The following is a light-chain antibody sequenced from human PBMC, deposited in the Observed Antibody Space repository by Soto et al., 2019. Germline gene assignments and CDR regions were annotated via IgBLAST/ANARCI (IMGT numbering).Light chain of an antibody. Sequence: DIQMTQSPSSLSASVGDRVTITCRASQPISKNLNWYQQRPGKPPNLLIYASSNLQRGVPPRFSGGGSGPESTLTITSLQPEDFATYYCQQTDSTPITFGQGTRLEIK. V-gene: IGKV1-39*01. CDR3: QQTDSTPIT. J-gene: IGKJ5*01. CDR2: ASS. CDR1: QPISKN.